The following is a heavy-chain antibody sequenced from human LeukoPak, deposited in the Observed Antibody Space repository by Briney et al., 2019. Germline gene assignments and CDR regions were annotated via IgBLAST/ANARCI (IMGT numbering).Heavy chain of an antibody. D-gene: IGHD6-19*01. Sequence: SEPLSLTCAVSGGSFIDYYWNWIRQPPGKGLEWIGEITHSGSTNYNLSLKSRVTISVDTSKNQFSLKVSSLTAADTAVYYCAGSISVAGPEDYWGQGTLVTVSS. V-gene: IGHV4-34*01. CDR1: GGSFIDYY. CDR2: ITHSGST. CDR3: AGSISVAGPEDY. J-gene: IGHJ4*02.